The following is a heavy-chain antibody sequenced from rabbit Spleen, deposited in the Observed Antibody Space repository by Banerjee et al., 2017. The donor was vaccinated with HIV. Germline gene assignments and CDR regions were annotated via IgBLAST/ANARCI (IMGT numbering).Heavy chain of an antibody. CDR1: GFSFSSSDY. CDR3: ARDSGSSFSSYGVDL. Sequence: SFEQSVGDLAKPGASLTLTCTASGFSFSSSDYISWLRQSPGKGLEWISCIAVSSSGFPYSATWAKGRFTCSENPSSTVNLQMTSLTVAGTGTYFCARDSGSSFSSYGVDLWGQGTLVPVS. V-gene: IGHV1S40*01. CDR2: IAVSSSGFP. J-gene: IGHJ3*01. D-gene: IGHD8-1*01.